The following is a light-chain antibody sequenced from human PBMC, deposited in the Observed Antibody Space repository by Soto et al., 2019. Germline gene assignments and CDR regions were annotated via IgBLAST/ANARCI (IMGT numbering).Light chain of an antibody. Sequence: DIQMTQSPSSLSASVGDRVTITCQASQDIYGYLNWYQHRPGKAPRLLIYAASNLETGVSSRFSGSGYGTDFTLNINSLQPEDIATYYCQHFDNSPMFTFGQGTKVEI. CDR1: QDIYGY. V-gene: IGKV1-33*01. CDR3: QHFDNSPMFT. J-gene: IGKJ2*01. CDR2: AAS.